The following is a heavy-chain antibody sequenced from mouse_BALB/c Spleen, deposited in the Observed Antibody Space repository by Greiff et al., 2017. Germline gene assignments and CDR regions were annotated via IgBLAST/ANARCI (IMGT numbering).Heavy chain of an antibody. V-gene: IGHV1-4*02. Sequence: QVQLKESAAELARPGASVKMSCKASGYTFTSYTMHWVKQRPGQGLEWIGYINPSSGYTEYNQKFKDKTTLTADKSSSTAYMQLSSLTSEDSAVYYCAREGVLRLQTFDYWGQGTTLTVSS. CDR1: GYTFTSYT. D-gene: IGHD1-2*01. CDR3: AREGVLRLQTFDY. CDR2: INPSSGYT. J-gene: IGHJ2*01.